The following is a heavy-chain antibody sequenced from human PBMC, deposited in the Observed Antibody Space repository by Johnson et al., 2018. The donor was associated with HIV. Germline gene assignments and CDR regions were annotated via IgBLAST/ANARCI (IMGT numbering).Heavy chain of an antibody. CDR1: GFSISYDY. Sequence: VQLVESGGGSIQPGGSLRLSCAASGFSISYDYMSWVRQAPGKGLEWVSSIYSGGNTYHADSVMGRFTISRDKSENTVYLQMSSLRAEDTAVYYCAKGDGIVGGSDAFDIWGQGTMVTVSS. CDR3: AKGDGIVGGSDAFDI. CDR2: IYSGGNT. V-gene: IGHV3-53*01. D-gene: IGHD1-26*01. J-gene: IGHJ3*02.